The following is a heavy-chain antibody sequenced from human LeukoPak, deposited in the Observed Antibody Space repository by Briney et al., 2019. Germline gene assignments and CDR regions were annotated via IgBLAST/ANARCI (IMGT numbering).Heavy chain of an antibody. D-gene: IGHD3-16*01. Sequence: GRSLRLSCAASGFTFSSYGMHWLRQAPGKGLEWVAVILNDGSQEKYADSVKGRFTISRDNSKNTLFLQMNSLRAEDTTVYYCARDDALGDNALDIWGQGTMVTVSS. CDR3: ARDDALGDNALDI. CDR1: GFTFSSYG. V-gene: IGHV3-33*01. CDR2: ILNDGSQE. J-gene: IGHJ3*02.